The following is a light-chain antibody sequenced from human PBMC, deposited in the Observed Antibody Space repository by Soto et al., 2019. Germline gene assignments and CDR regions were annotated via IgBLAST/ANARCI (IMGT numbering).Light chain of an antibody. CDR1: SSYVGGYNY. CDR3: SSYAGSNNLV. Sequence: QSVLTQPPSASGSPGQSVTISCTGTSSYVGGYNYFSWYQQHPGKAPKLMIYEVSKRPSGVPDRFSGSKSGNTASLTVSGLQAEDEADYYCSSYAGSNNLVFGGGTQLTVL. CDR2: EVS. V-gene: IGLV2-8*01. J-gene: IGLJ2*01.